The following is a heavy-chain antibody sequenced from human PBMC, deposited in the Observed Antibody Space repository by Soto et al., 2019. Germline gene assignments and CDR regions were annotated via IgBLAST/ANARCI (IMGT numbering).Heavy chain of an antibody. CDR3: ARDFDSSGYPSGTYDAFDI. J-gene: IGHJ3*02. CDR2: IYYSGST. Sequence: QVQLQESGPGLVKPSETLSLTCTVSGGSISSYYWSWIRQPPGKGLEWIGYIYYSGSTNYNPSLKSRVTISVDTSKNQFSLKLSSVTAADTAVYYCARDFDSSGYPSGTYDAFDIWGQGTMVTVSS. V-gene: IGHV4-59*01. D-gene: IGHD3-22*01. CDR1: GGSISSYY.